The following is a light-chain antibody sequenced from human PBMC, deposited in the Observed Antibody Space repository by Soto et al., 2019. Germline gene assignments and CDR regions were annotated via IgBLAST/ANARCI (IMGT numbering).Light chain of an antibody. CDR2: GAS. CDR3: QQYGSSPRT. Sequence: EIVLTQSPGTLSSSPGEGATLSCRASQSVRSNYLAWYQQKPGQAPRLLIHGASTRAADIPDRFSGSGSGTDFTLTISRLEPEDFAVYYCQQYGSSPRTFGQGTKVEI. J-gene: IGKJ1*01. V-gene: IGKV3-20*01. CDR1: QSVRSNY.